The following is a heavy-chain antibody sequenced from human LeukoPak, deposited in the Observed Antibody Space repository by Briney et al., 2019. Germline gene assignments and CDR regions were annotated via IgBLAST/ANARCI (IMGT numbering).Heavy chain of an antibody. Sequence: GGSLRLSCAASGFTFDNHALAWVRQTPGRGLEWVATITGRSGSTYYADSVRGRFTISRDNSQNRLYLQMNSLRVLDTATYYCVRSSSIMALNYFDLWGQGTLVPVPS. CDR1: GFTFDNHA. V-gene: IGHV3-23*01. CDR2: ITGRSGST. J-gene: IGHJ4*02. CDR3: VRSSSIMALNYFDL. D-gene: IGHD3-16*01.